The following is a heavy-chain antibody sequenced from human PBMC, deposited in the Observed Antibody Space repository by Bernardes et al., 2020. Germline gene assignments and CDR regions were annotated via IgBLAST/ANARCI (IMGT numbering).Heavy chain of an antibody. V-gene: IGHV3-23*01. CDR1: GFTFSTYA. CDR3: AKGGGAWELPNWYFDL. CDR2: ISGSAGST. J-gene: IGHJ2*01. Sequence: GGSLRLSCAASGFTFSTYAMSWVRQAPGKGLEWVAAISGSAGSTYYADSVKGRFTISRDNSKNTLYLQMNSLRVEDTAVYYCAKGGGAWELPNWYFDLWGRGTLVTVSS. D-gene: IGHD1-26*01.